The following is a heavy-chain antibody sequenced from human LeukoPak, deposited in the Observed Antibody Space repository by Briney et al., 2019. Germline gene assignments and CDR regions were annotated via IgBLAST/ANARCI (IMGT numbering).Heavy chain of an antibody. J-gene: IGHJ4*02. CDR1: GGSFSGYY. D-gene: IGHD6-19*01. V-gene: IGHV4-34*01. Sequence: SETLSLTCAVYGGSFSGYYWSWIRKPPGKGLEWIGEINHSGSTNYNPSLKSRVTISVDTSKNQFSLKLSSVTAADTAVYYCASRQAVAETGLYYFDYWGQGTLVTVSS. CDR2: INHSGST. CDR3: ASRQAVAETGLYYFDY.